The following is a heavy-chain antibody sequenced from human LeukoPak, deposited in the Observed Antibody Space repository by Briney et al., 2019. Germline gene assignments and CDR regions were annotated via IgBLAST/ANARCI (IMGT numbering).Heavy chain of an antibody. Sequence: ASVKVSCKASGYTFTSYGISWVRQAPGQGLEWMGWISAYNGNTNYAQKLQGRVTMTTDTSTSTAYMELRSLRSDDTAVYYCARDQWGDTTIYYGGNSNWFDPWGQGTLVTVSS. D-gene: IGHD4-23*01. V-gene: IGHV1-18*01. J-gene: IGHJ5*02. CDR1: GYTFTSYG. CDR3: ARDQWGDTTIYYGGNSNWFDP. CDR2: ISAYNGNT.